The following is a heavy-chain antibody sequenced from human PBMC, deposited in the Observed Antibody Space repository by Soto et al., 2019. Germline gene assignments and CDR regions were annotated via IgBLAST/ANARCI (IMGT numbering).Heavy chain of an antibody. V-gene: IGHV2-5*02. D-gene: IGHD3-9*01. CDR3: AHSGHDSPSEGYFDL. CDR1: GFSLSTSGVG. J-gene: IGHJ2*01. CDR2: IYWDDDK. Sequence: QITLKESGPPLVKPTQTLTLTCTFSGFSLSTSGVGVGWIRQPPGKALEWLALIYWDDDKRYSPSLKSRLTITRDTSKNQVVLTMTNMDPVDTATYYCAHSGHDSPSEGYFDLWGRGTLVTVSS.